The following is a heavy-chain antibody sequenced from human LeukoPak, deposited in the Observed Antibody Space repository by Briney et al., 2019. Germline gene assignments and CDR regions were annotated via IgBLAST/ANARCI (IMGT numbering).Heavy chain of an antibody. CDR3: AKGRESGWYDY. D-gene: IGHD6-19*01. Sequence: GSLRLSCAASGFTFSNFGMSWVRQAPGEGLEWVSTISGSGGITYYADSVKGRFTISRDNSKNALYVQMNSLRAEDTAVYYCAKGRESGWYDYWGQGTLVTVSS. CDR2: ISGSGGIT. V-gene: IGHV3-23*01. J-gene: IGHJ4*02. CDR1: GFTFSNFG.